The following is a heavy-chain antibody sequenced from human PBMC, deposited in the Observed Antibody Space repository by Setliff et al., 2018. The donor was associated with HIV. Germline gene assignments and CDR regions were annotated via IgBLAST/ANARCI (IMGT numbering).Heavy chain of an antibody. CDR1: GFTFDDYA. Sequence: GGSLRLSCAASGFTFDDYAMHWVRQAPGKGLEWVSGIGWNSGSIGYADSVKGRFTISRDNAKNSLYLQMSSLRAEDTAVYYCAREMAATAHPDDPYFQHWGQGTLVTVSS. J-gene: IGHJ1*01. D-gene: IGHD6-13*01. V-gene: IGHV3-9*01. CDR3: AREMAATAHPDDPYFQH. CDR2: IGWNSGSI.